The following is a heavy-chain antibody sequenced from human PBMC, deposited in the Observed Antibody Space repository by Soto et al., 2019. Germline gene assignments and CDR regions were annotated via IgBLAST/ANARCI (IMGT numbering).Heavy chain of an antibody. CDR3: ARGEQYSGRIFDY. V-gene: IGHV6-1*01. D-gene: IGHD1-26*01. CDR1: GYSVSSNSAA. CDR2: TYYRSKWYN. J-gene: IGHJ4*02. Sequence: SHTLSLTCGISGYSVSSNSAALNWLRQSPSRGLEWLGRTYYRSKWYNDYAVSVESRITINPDTSKNHFSLQLNFVTPEDTAVYFCARGEQYSGRIFDYWGQGTLVTVSS.